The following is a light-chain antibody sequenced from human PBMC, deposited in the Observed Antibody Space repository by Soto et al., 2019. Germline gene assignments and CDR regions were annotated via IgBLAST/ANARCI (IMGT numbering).Light chain of an antibody. CDR2: DAS. J-gene: IGKJ2*01. CDR1: QSDRSH. CDR3: QQCSNSPPVYT. Sequence: EIVLTQSPATLSLSPGERATLSCRASQSDRSHVVWYQQKRGQAPRLLIYDASNRATGNPARFSGRGSGPDLALTISSLEPEDFPIYYCQQCSNSPPVYTFGQGTKLEIK. V-gene: IGKV3-11*01.